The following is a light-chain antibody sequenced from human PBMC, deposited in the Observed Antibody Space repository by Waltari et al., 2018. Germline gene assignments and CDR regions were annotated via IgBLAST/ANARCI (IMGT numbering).Light chain of an antibody. J-gene: IGKJ1*01. V-gene: IGKV3-20*01. Sequence: LTQPPGTLPLSQGERATLPCPFSHSFNTTCLAWAQLKPDQPPRLLISVASSRAPGVPSRFSGRWSGADFILTISRLDPDDFAVYFCQQFDTSPRWTFGQGTKVE. CDR2: VAS. CDR3: QQFDTSPRWT. CDR1: HSFNTTC.